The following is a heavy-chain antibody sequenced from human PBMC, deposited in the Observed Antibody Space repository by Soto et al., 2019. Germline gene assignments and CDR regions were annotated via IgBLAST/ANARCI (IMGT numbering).Heavy chain of an antibody. CDR3: AKGQFTAVVRTASLDY. V-gene: IGHV3-23*01. J-gene: IGHJ4*02. CDR2: ISGSGGST. CDR1: GFTFSSYA. Sequence: GSLRLSCAASGFTFSSYAMSWVRQAPGKGLEWVSAISGSGGSTYYADSVKGRFSISRDSSQSTLYLQMNSLRAEDTAVYFCAKGQFTAVVRTASLDYWGQGALVTVSS. D-gene: IGHD2-15*01.